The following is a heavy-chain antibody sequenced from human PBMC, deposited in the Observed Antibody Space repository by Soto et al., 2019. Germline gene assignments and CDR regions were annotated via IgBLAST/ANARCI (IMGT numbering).Heavy chain of an antibody. J-gene: IGHJ6*01. CDR3: RSYYYGSGSDYIGYYYYGMDV. V-gene: IGHV4-39*01. CDR2: IYYSGST. D-gene: IGHD3-10*01. Sequence: QLQLQESGPGLVKPSETLSLTCTVSGGSISSSSYYWGWIRQPPGKGLEWIGSIYYSGSTYYNPSLKSRVTISVDTSKNQFSLKLSSVTAADTAVYYCRSYYYGSGSDYIGYYYYGMDVW. CDR1: GGSISSSSYY.